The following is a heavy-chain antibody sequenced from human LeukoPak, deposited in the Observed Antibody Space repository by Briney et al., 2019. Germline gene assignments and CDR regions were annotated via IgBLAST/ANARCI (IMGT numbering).Heavy chain of an antibody. D-gene: IGHD3-16*01. J-gene: IGHJ4*02. CDR3: AKDGGLWVFAPWGDS. V-gene: IGHV3-23*01. CDR2: ITTSDGNT. Sequence: PGGSLRLSCAASGFTFSSYTMSWVRQAPGKGREWVSTITTSDGNTYYADSVKGRFTVSLDDSKNPMFMQINSLRAEDTAVYYCAKDGGLWVFAPWGDSWGRGTLVTVSS. CDR1: GFTFSSYT.